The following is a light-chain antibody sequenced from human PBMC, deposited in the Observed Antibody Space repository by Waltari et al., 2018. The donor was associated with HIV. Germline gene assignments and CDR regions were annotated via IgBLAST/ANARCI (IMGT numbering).Light chain of an antibody. CDR2: ANY. CDR3: QSFDIRLRGWV. V-gene: IGLV1-40*01. Sequence: QSVLTQPPSMSGAPGQTVTIPCPGSRSNIGAGSDVHWYQPVPGRAPRLLIHANYNRPPGVPERFSASKSGTSASLTISGLQAEDDADYFCQSFDIRLRGWVFGGGARVTVL. CDR1: RSNIGAGSD. J-gene: IGLJ3*02.